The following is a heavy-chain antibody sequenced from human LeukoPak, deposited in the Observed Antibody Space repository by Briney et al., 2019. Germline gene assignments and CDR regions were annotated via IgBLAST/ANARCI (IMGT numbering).Heavy chain of an antibody. Sequence: SGTLSLTCAVSVGSLISGIWWSWVRQPPGKGLEWIGEIYHSGSTNYNPTLKSRVTISLDKSQNQYSLKVNSLTAAETAVYICATNGYYCVDVWGKGTTVTLSS. CDR3: ATNGYYCVDV. D-gene: IGHD2-8*01. CDR2: IYHSGST. J-gene: IGHJ6*03. CDR1: VGSLISGIW. V-gene: IGHV4-4*02.